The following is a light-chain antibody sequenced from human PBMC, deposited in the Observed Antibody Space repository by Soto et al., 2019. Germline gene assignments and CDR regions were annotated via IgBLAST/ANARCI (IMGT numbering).Light chain of an antibody. CDR2: EVT. Sequence: QSALTQPPSASGSLGQSVTNSCTGTSSDVGGYNYVSWYQQHPGKAPKLMIFEVTQRPSGVPDRFSGSKSGNTASLTVSGLQAEDEADYYCSSYAATNTLVVFGGGTKLTVL. CDR1: SSDVGGYNY. J-gene: IGLJ2*01. CDR3: SSYAATNTLVV. V-gene: IGLV2-8*01.